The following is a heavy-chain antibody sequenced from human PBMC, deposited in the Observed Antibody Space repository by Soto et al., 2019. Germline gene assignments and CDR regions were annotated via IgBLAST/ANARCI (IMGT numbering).Heavy chain of an antibody. CDR2: IYHSGST. V-gene: IGHV4-30-2*01. J-gene: IGHJ4*02. Sequence: QLQLQESGSGLVKPSQTLSLTCAVSGGSISSGGYSWSWIRQPPGKGLEWIGYIYHSGSTYYNPSLKSRVTISVDRSKKQFSLNFRSVTAADTAVYYCARPYSGYDKYYFDYWGQGTLVTVSS. D-gene: IGHD5-12*01. CDR1: GGSISSGGYS. CDR3: ARPYSGYDKYYFDY.